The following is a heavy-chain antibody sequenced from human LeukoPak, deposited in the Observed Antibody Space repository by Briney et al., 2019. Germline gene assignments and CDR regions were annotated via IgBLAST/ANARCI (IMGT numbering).Heavy chain of an antibody. CDR2: ISSSSSTI. CDR1: GFTFSSYS. CDR3: AKSMVRGVIIGFDY. J-gene: IGHJ4*02. D-gene: IGHD3-10*01. Sequence: GGSLRLSCAASGFTFSSYSMNWVRQAPGKGLEWVSYISSSSSTIYYADSVKGRFTISRDNSKNTLYLQMNSLRAEDTAVYYCAKSMVRGVIIGFDYWGQGTLVTVSS. V-gene: IGHV3-48*01.